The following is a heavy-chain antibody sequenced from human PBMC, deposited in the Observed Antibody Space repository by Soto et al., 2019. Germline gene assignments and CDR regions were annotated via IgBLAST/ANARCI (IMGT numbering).Heavy chain of an antibody. CDR2: IIPILGIA. V-gene: IGHV1-69*02. J-gene: IGHJ4*02. Sequence: ASVKVSCKASGGTFSSYTISWVRQAPGQGLEWMGRIIPILGIANYAQKFQGRVTITADKSTSTAYMELSSLRSEDTAVYYCACLWTTRSGYYHEDIDYWGQGTLVTVSS. CDR3: ACLWTTRSGYYHEDIDY. D-gene: IGHD3-3*01. CDR1: GGTFSSYT.